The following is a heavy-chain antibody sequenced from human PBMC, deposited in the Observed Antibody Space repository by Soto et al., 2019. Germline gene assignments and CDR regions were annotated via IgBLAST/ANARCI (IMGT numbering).Heavy chain of an antibody. J-gene: IGHJ3*02. CDR1: GFTFSSYA. Sequence: GGSQRLSCAASGFTFSSYAMSWVRQAPGKGLEWVSAISGSGGSTYYADSVKGRFTISRDNSKNTLYLQMNSLRAEDTAVYYCAKRSDFWRPTTDAFDIWGQGTMVTVSS. CDR3: AKRSDFWRPTTDAFDI. D-gene: IGHD3-3*01. V-gene: IGHV3-23*01. CDR2: ISGSGGST.